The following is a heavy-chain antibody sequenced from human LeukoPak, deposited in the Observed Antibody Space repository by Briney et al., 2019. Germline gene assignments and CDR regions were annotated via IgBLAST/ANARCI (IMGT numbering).Heavy chain of an antibody. D-gene: IGHD3-10*01. CDR2: ITYNADKT. CDR1: GFDFSGFA. Sequence: SGGSLRLSCVASGFDFSGFAMSWVRQVPGKGLEWVSSITYNADKTNYVDSVKGRFTISRDNSKNTLYLQMNSLRAEDTAVCYCAKAIGDLYYFDYWGQGTLVTVSS. CDR3: AKAIGDLYYFDY. V-gene: IGHV3-23*01. J-gene: IGHJ4*02.